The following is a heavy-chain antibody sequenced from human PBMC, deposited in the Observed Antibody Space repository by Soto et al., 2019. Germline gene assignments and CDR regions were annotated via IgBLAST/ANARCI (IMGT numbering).Heavy chain of an antibody. Sequence: QVQLVQSGAEVKKPGSSVKVSCKASGGTFSSYAISWVRQAPGQGLEWMGGIIPIFGTANYAQKFQGRVTIAADESTSTAYMDLSSLRSEDTAVYYCARSGYSSGWTIDYWGQGTLVTVSS. V-gene: IGHV1-69*12. CDR2: IIPIFGTA. CDR1: GGTFSSYA. J-gene: IGHJ4*02. CDR3: ARSGYSSGWTIDY. D-gene: IGHD6-19*01.